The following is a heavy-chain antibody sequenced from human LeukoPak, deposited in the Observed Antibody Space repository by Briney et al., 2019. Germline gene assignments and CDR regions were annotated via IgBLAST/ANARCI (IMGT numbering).Heavy chain of an antibody. CDR2: INSDGSST. J-gene: IGHJ4*02. V-gene: IGHV3-74*01. Sequence: GGSLRLSCAASGFTFSSYWMHWVRQAPGKGLVWVSRINSDGSSTSYADSVKGRFTISRDNSKNTLYLQMNSLRAEDTAVYYCAKDTQNSGYYAYWGQGTLVTVSS. CDR3: AKDTQNSGYYAY. D-gene: IGHD3-22*01. CDR1: GFTFSSYW.